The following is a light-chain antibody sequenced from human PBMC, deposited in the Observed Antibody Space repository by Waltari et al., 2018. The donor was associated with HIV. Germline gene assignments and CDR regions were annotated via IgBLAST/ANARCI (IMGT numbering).Light chain of an antibody. J-gene: IGLJ3*02. CDR1: PGAVTSAPS. V-gene: IGLV7-46*01. Sequence: QAVVTPEPSLPVSPGGTVTPHCGSSPGAVTSAPSPYWFQPKPGQAPRTLIYDKRNKHSWTPARFSGSLLGGKAALTLSGAQPEDEAEYYCLLSYSGAWVFGGGTKLTVL. CDR2: DKR. CDR3: LLSYSGAWV.